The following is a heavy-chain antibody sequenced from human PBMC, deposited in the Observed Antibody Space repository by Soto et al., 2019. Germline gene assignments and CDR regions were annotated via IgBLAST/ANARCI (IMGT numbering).Heavy chain of an antibody. D-gene: IGHD1-1*01. Sequence: PSETLSLTCIVSGGSVNSSNYYWAWIRQPPGKGLEWIGSIYYSGSTFYTPSLRSRLTISQDTSKNHFSLRVTSVTAADTALYYCARQQYGSRRELDYWGQGTLVNVS. J-gene: IGHJ4*02. CDR1: GGSVNSSNYY. V-gene: IGHV4-39*01. CDR3: ARQQYGSRRELDY. CDR2: IYYSGST.